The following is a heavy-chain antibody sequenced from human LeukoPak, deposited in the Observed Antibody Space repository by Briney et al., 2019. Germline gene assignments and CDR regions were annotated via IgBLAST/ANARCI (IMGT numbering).Heavy chain of an antibody. CDR3: ARALRETVTTGYGMDV. J-gene: IGHJ6*02. CDR1: GFTFSSYW. CDR2: INSDGTST. V-gene: IGHV3-74*01. Sequence: GGSLRLSCAASGFTFSSYWMHWARQAPGEGLVWVSRINSDGTSTSYADSVKGRFTISRDNAKNTLYLQMNSLRPEDMAVYYCARALRETVTTGYGMDVWGQGTTVTVSS. D-gene: IGHD4-17*01.